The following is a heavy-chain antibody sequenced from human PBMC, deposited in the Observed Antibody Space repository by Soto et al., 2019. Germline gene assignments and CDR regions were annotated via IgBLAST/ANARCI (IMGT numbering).Heavy chain of an antibody. Sequence: SETLSLTCTLSGGSISSSSYYWGWIRQPPGKGLEWIGSIYYSGSTYYNPSLKSRVTISVDTSKNQFSLKLSSVTAADTAVYYCARLVRFRYYIRDVWGNRTMATTSS. CDR1: GGSISSSSYY. CDR2: IYYSGST. CDR3: ARLVRFRYYIRDV. J-gene: IGHJ6*03. D-gene: IGHD3-3*01. V-gene: IGHV4-39*01.